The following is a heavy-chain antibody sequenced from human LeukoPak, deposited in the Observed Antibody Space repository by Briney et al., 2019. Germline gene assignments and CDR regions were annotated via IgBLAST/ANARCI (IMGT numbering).Heavy chain of an antibody. CDR2: IRSKAYGGTT. CDR1: GFTFGDYA. J-gene: IGHJ4*02. Sequence: GGSLRLSCTASGFTFGDYAMSWVRQAPGKGLEWVGFIRSKAYGGTTEYAASVKGGFTIPRDDSKSIAYLRMNSLKTEDTAVYYCTRDYEVALDYWGQGTLVTVSS. CDR3: TRDYEVALDY. V-gene: IGHV3-49*04. D-gene: IGHD5-12*01.